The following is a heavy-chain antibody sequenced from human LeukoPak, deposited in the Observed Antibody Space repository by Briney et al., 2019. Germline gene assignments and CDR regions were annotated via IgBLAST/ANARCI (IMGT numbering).Heavy chain of an antibody. CDR2: IIPIFDIA. J-gene: IGHJ5*02. V-gene: IGHV1-69*04. Sequence: SVKVSCKASGGTFSSYAVSWVRQAPGQGLEWMGRIIPIFDIANYAQKFQGRGTITADKSTSTAYMELSSLRSEDTAVYYCARGNYGDYTGQNWFDPWGQGTLVTVSS. CDR1: GGTFSSYA. D-gene: IGHD4-17*01. CDR3: ARGNYGDYTGQNWFDP.